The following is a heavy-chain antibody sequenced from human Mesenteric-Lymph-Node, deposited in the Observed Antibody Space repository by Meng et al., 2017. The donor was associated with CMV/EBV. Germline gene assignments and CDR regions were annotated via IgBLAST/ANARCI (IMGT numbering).Heavy chain of an antibody. CDR1: GFTFRSHG. CDR2: IWYDGTKQ. D-gene: IGHD5-12*01. CDR3: ARGYSGYDFDY. Sequence: GESLKISCAASGFTFRSHGMHWVRQPPGKGLEWVALIWYDGTKQYYADSVKGRFTISRDNSKNMLYLQMNSLRAEDGAVYYCARGYSGYDFDYWGQGTLVTVSS. V-gene: IGHV3-33*01. J-gene: IGHJ4*02.